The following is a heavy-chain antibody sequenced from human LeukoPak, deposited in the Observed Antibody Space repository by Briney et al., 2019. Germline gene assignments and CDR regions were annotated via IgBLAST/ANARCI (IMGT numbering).Heavy chain of an antibody. J-gene: IGHJ4*02. V-gene: IGHV4-31*03. CDR3: ARGAKYGDEDY. D-gene: IGHD4-17*01. CDR2: IYYSGST. Sequence: SETLSLTCTVSGGSISSGGYYWSWIRQHQGKGLEWIGYIYYSGSTYYNPSLKSRVTISVDTSKNQFSLKLSSVTAADTAVYYCARGAKYGDEDYWGQGTLVTVSS. CDR1: GGSISSGGYY.